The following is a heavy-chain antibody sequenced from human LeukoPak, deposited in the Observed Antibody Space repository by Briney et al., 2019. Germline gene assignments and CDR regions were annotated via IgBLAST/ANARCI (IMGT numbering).Heavy chain of an antibody. CDR1: GFTFDDYA. V-gene: IGHV3-9*01. D-gene: IGHD1-26*01. J-gene: IGHJ3*02. CDR2: ISWNSGSI. Sequence: GGSLRLSCAASGFTFDDYAMHWVRQAPGKGLEWVSGISWNSGSIGYADSVKGRFTISRDNAKNSLYLQMNSLRAEDTAVYYCARVSGSYQGGRDAFDIWGQGTMVTVSS. CDR3: ARVSGSYQGGRDAFDI.